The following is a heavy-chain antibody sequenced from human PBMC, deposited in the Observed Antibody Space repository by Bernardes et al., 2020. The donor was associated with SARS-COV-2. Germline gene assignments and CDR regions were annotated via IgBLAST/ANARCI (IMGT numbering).Heavy chain of an antibody. CDR1: GDPINDYY. V-gene: IGHV4-59*13. Sequence: SETLSLTCTVSGDPINDYYWSWIRQAPGKGLEWIGYIYYSGSTKYSPSLRSRVTISIDTSKNQFSLSLRSVTAADTAVYYCARCSLPRAGAAYNWVDPWGQGILVTVPS. J-gene: IGHJ5*02. CDR3: ARCSLPRAGAAYNWVDP. D-gene: IGHD6-13*01. CDR2: IYYSGST.